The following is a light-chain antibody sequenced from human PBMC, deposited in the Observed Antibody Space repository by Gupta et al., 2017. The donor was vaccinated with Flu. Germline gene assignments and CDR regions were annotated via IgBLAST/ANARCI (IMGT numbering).Light chain of an antibody. V-gene: IGKV2-30*01. J-gene: IGKJ2*02. Sequence: DAVLTQSPLSLPVSLGQPASISCRSSQRLVYSDGNTYLNWLRQRPGQSPRRLIYYVSHRDSGVPDRIIGSGSGTAYTLHISRVQPEDVAVYYCMQGTHRPPCTFGRGTKLEIK. CDR2: YVS. CDR3: MQGTHRPPCT. CDR1: QRLVYSDGNTY.